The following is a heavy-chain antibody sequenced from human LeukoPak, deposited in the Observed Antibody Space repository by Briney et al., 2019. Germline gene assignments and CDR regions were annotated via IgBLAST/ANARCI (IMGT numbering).Heavy chain of an antibody. CDR1: GGSISSYY. D-gene: IGHD3-22*01. V-gene: IGHV4-34*01. CDR3: ARVVDYYDSSGYSNWFDP. J-gene: IGHJ5*02. CDR2: INHSGST. Sequence: SETLSLTCTVSGGSISSYYWSWIRQPAGKGLEWLGEINHSGSTNYNPSLKSRVTMSVDTSKNQFSLKLSSVTAADTAVYYWARVVDYYDSSGYSNWFDPWGQGTLVTVSS.